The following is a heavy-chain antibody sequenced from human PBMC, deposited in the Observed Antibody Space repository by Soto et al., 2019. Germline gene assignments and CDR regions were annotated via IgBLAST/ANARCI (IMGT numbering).Heavy chain of an antibody. J-gene: IGHJ6*03. CDR2: INTRSSIT. Sequence: EVQLVESGGGLVQSGGSLRLSCAASGFTFRSYNINWVRQAPGKGLEWISYINTRSSITFHADSVKGRFTISTNNAKNSLDLQMNSLRAEDTAVYYCAIVLQGGTRNAYYYYMDVWGMGTTVTVSS. V-gene: IGHV3-48*01. CDR3: AIVLQGGTRNAYYYYMDV. D-gene: IGHD1-26*01. CDR1: GFTFRSYN.